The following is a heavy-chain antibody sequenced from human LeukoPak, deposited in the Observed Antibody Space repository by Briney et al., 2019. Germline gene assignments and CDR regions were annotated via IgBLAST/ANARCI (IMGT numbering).Heavy chain of an antibody. J-gene: IGHJ5*02. Sequence: SETLSLTCGVSGGSITTTNFWSWVRQPPGGGLEWIGYIYYSGSTYYNPSLKSRVTISVDTSKNQFSLKLSSVTAADTAVYYCARDAPRYCSGGSCYSGWFDPWGQGTLVTVSS. CDR3: ARDAPRYCSGGSCYSGWFDP. CDR1: GGSITTTNF. CDR2: IYYSGST. V-gene: IGHV4-4*02. D-gene: IGHD2-15*01.